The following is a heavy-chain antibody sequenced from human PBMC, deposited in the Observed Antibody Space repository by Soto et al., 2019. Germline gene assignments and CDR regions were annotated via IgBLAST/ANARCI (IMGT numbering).Heavy chain of an antibody. D-gene: IGHD6-19*01. CDR1: GFTFDDYA. CDR2: ISWNSGSI. V-gene: IGHV3-9*01. Sequence: GGSLRLSCAASGFTFDDYAMHWVRQAPGKGLEWVSGISWNSGSIGYADSVKGRFTIARDNAKNSLYLQMNSLRAEDTALYYCATIGNRGWFFDYWGQGTLVTVSS. J-gene: IGHJ4*02. CDR3: ATIGNRGWFFDY.